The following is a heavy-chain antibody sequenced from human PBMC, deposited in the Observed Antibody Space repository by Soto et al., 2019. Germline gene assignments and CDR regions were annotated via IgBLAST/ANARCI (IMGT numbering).Heavy chain of an antibody. CDR2: IDHDGPT. CDR3: VRDSHGDY. Sequence: EVQLVESGGGLVQPGGSLRLSCAGSGFIFSNYWMHWVRQAPGKGLEWVSRIDHDGPTAYADSVRGRFTISRDNAENTLYLQMHSLSPEETAVYYCVRDSHGDYWGQGTLVTVSS. CDR1: GFIFSNYW. V-gene: IGHV3-74*01. J-gene: IGHJ4*02.